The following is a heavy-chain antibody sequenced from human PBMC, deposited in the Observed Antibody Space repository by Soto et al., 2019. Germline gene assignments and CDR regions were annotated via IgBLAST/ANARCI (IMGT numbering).Heavy chain of an antibody. CDR1: GGSISSSNW. J-gene: IGHJ4*02. V-gene: IGHV4-4*02. CDR2: IYHSGST. Sequence: ETLSLPCAVSGGSISSSNWWSWVRQPPGKGLEWIGEIYHSGSTNYNPSLKSRVTISVDKSKNQFSLKLSSVTAADTAVYYCARILGYCSSTSCLTFDYWGQGTLVTVSS. D-gene: IGHD2-2*01. CDR3: ARILGYCSSTSCLTFDY.